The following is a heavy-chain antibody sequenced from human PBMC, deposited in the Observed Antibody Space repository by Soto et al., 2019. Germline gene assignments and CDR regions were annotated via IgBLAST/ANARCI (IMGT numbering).Heavy chain of an antibody. CDR2: IYHSGST. Sequence: LSLTCAVSSGSISSSNWWSWVRQPPGKGLEWIGEIYHSGSTNYNPSLKSRVTISVDKSKNQFSLKLSSVTAADTAVYYCARVRMQQQLEYFDYWGQGTLVTVSS. V-gene: IGHV4-4*02. CDR3: ARVRMQQQLEYFDY. D-gene: IGHD6-13*01. J-gene: IGHJ4*02. CDR1: SGSISSSNW.